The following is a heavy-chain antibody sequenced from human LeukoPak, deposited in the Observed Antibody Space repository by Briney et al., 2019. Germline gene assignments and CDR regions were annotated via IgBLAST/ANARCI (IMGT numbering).Heavy chain of an antibody. CDR3: ASDRIEVDAFDI. CDR1: GGSISSYY. Sequence: NPSETLSLTCTVSGGSISSYYWSWIRQPPGKGLEWIGYIYYSGSTNYNPSLKSRVTISVDTSKNQFSLKLSSVTAADTAVYYCASDRIEVDAFDIWGQGTMVTVSS. J-gene: IGHJ3*02. V-gene: IGHV4-59*01. CDR2: IYYSGST. D-gene: IGHD2-15*01.